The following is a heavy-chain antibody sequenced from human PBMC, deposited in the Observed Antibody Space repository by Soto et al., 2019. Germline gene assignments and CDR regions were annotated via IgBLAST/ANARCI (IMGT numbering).Heavy chain of an antibody. CDR2: ISVYTDNT. D-gene: IGHD1-26*01. CDR1: GYTFISYG. J-gene: IGHJ4*02. V-gene: IGHV1-18*01. Sequence: ASVKVSCKTSGYTFISYGISWVRQAPGQGLEWMGWISVYTDNTNYAQKLQGRVTMTTDTSTGTAYMELTSLRSDDTAVYYCARVPRGQWELLDYWGQGTLVTVSS. CDR3: ARVPRGQWELLDY.